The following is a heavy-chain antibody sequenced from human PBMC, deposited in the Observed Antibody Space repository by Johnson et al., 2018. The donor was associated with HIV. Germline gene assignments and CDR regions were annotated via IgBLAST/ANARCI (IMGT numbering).Heavy chain of an antibody. D-gene: IGHD6-6*01. CDR2: IWYDGSNK. Sequence: QVQLVESGGGVVQPGRSLRLSCAASGFPFSSYAMDWVRQAPGKGLEWVAVIWYDGSNKYYADSVKGRFTISRDNSKNTLYLQMNSLRAEDTAVYYCAKVAYSSSYLDAFDIWGQGTMVTVSS. CDR1: GFPFSSYA. CDR3: AKVAYSSSYLDAFDI. J-gene: IGHJ3*02. V-gene: IGHV3-33*06.